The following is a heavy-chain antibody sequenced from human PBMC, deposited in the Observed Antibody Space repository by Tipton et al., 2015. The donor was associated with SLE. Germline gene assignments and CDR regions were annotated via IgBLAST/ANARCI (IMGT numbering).Heavy chain of an antibody. J-gene: IGHJ4*02. CDR2: FYNSGST. CDR1: GGSISNYY. V-gene: IGHV4-59*01. Sequence: TLSLTCTVSGGSISNYYWSWIRQPPGKELEWIGCFYNSGSTNYNPSLKSRVTISVDTSKNRFSLKLSSVTAADTAVYYCARSNEARGVIDYWGQGTLVTVSS. CDR3: ARSNEARGVIDY. D-gene: IGHD3-10*01.